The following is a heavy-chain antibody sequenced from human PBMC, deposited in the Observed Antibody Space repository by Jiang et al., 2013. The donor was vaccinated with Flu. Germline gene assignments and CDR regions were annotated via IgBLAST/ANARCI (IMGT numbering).Heavy chain of an antibody. CDR2: INHSGST. D-gene: IGHD6-13*01. J-gene: IGHJ4*02. CDR1: GGSFSGYY. V-gene: IGHV4-34*01. Sequence: LLKPSETLSLTCAVYGGSFSGYYWSWIRQPPGKGLEWIGEINHSGSTNYNPSLKSRVTISVDTSKNQFSLKLSSVTAADTAVYYCARGPHSSSWYDYWGQGTLVTVSS. CDR3: ARGPHSSSWYDY.